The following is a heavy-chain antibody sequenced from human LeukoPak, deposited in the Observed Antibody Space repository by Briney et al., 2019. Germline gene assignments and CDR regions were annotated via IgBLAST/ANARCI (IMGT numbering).Heavy chain of an antibody. V-gene: IGHV3-30*18. D-gene: IGHD3-10*01. CDR2: ISYDGSNK. CDR3: AKDRDYYGSGSWYGMDV. CDR1: GFTFSSYG. Sequence: GGSLRLSCAASGFTFSSYGMHWVRQAPGKGLEWVAVISYDGSNKYYADSVEGRFTISRDNSKNTLYLQMNSLRAEDTAVYYCAKDRDYYGSGSWYGMDVWGQGTTVTVSS. J-gene: IGHJ6*02.